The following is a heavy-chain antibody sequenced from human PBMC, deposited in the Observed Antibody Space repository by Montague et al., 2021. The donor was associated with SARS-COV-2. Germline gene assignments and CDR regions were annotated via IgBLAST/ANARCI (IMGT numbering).Heavy chain of an antibody. V-gene: IGHV3-21*01. CDR1: GFTFSSYS. J-gene: IGHJ4*02. CDR3: ARGATYYYDSSGYVFDY. Sequence: SLRLSCAASGFTFSSYSMNWVRQAPGKGLEWVSSISSSSYIYYADSVKGRFTISRDNAKNSLYLQMNSLRAEDTAVYYCARGATYYYDSSGYVFDYWGQGTLVTLSS. CDR2: ISSSSYI. D-gene: IGHD3-22*01.